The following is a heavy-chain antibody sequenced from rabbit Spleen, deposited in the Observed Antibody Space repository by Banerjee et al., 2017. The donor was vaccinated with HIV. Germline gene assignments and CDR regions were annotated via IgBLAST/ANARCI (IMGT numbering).Heavy chain of an antibody. V-gene: IGHV1S45*01. CDR2: IYAGGNDNT. CDR1: GFSISSYYM. D-gene: IGHD2-1*01. J-gene: IGHJ4*01. CDR3: ARDLTGVIGWNFGW. Sequence: QEQLEESAGGLVQPGGSLTLTCTASGFSISSYYMNWVRQAPGKGLEWIGCIYAGGNDNTYYANWAKGRFTISKASSTTVTLQMTSLTAADTATYFCARDLTGVIGWNFGWWGPGTLVTVS.